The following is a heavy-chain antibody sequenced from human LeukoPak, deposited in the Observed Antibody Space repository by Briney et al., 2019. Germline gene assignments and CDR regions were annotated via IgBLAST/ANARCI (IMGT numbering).Heavy chain of an antibody. CDR3: ARDRYCRGGSCYDPIDY. CDR2: IIISSSYI. CDR1: GFTFSSDS. Sequence: GPSLRLSCAPSGFTFSSDSINWVHQDARKWLESVSFIIISSSYINYADSEKRRFTIARDNAKNSLYLQMSCLRAEDRAVYYCARDRYCRGGSCYDPIDYWGKGHLVTVSS. V-gene: IGHV3-21*01. D-gene: IGHD2-15*01. J-gene: IGHJ4*02.